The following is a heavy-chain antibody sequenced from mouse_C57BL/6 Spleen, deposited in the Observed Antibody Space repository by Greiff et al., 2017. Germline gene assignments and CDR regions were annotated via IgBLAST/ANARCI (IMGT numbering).Heavy chain of an antibody. CDR2: IYPGSGST. CDR1: GYTFTSYW. CDR3: ARDGYYVVWFAY. D-gene: IGHD2-3*01. V-gene: IGHV1-55*01. J-gene: IGHJ3*01. Sequence: QVQLQQPGAELVKPGASVKMSCKASGYTFTSYWITWVKQRPGQGLEWIGDIYPGSGSTNYNEKFKSKATLTVDTSSSTAYMQLRSLTSEDSAVYYCARDGYYVVWFAYWGQGTLVTVSA.